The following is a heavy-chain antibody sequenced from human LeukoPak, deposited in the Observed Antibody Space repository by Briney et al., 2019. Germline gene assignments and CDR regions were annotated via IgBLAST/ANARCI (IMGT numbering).Heavy chain of an antibody. CDR2: ISSSSSYI. J-gene: IGHJ5*02. Sequence: PGGSLRLSCAASGFTFSSYSTNWVRQAPGKGREWVSSISSSSSYIYYADSVKGRFTISRDNAKNSLYLQMNSRRAEDTAVNYCARVRGRNWFDPWGQGTLVTVSS. D-gene: IGHD3-10*01. CDR3: ARVRGRNWFDP. V-gene: IGHV3-21*01. CDR1: GFTFSSYS.